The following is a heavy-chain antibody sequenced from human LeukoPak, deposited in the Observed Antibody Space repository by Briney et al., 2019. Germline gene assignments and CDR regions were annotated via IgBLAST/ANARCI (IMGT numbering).Heavy chain of an antibody. CDR1: GDSISSYY. CDR3: ARGLNDSWTGENY. Sequence: SETLSLTCTVSGDSISSYYCSWLRQPPGKGLEWIGYIYYSGSTSYNPSLKSRVTISLDTSKSQFSLKVRYVTAADTAVYYCARGLNDSWTGENYWGQGTLVTVSS. CDR2: IYYSGST. V-gene: IGHV4-59*12. J-gene: IGHJ4*02. D-gene: IGHD3-3*01.